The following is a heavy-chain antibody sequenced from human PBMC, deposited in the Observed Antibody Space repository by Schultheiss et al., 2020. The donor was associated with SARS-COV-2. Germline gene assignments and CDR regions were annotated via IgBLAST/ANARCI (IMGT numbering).Heavy chain of an antibody. CDR3: ARELGFWPASAVGAVDV. CDR2: ISSSSSYT. V-gene: IGHV3-11*06. J-gene: IGHJ6*02. D-gene: IGHD1-26*01. Sequence: GESLKISCAASGFTFSDYYMSWIRQAPGKGLEWVSYISSSSSYTNYADSVKGRFTISRDNSKNTLYLQMNSLRAEDTAVYYCARELGFWPASAVGAVDVWGQGTTVTVSS. CDR1: GFTFSDYY.